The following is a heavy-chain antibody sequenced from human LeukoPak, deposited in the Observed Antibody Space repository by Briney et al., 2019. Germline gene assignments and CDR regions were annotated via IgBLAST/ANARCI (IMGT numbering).Heavy chain of an antibody. J-gene: IGHJ4*02. CDR3: ARVFTRRGSYLRPFDY. Sequence: ASVKVSCKASGYTFTSYDINWVRQATGQGLEWMGWMNPNSGNTGYAQKFQGRVTMTRNTSISTAYMELSSLRSEDTAVYYCARVFTRRGSYLRPFDYWGQGTLVTVSS. CDR2: MNPNSGNT. V-gene: IGHV1-8*01. D-gene: IGHD1-26*01. CDR1: GYTFTSYD.